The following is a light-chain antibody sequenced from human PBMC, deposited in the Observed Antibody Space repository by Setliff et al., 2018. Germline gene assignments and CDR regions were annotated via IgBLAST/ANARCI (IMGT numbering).Light chain of an antibody. V-gene: IGLV2-14*01. CDR2: EVT. Sequence: ALTQPASVSGPPGQSITISCTGTSSDVGGYNFVSWYQQHPGKAPKVMIYEVTNRPSGVSNRFSGSKSGNTASLTISGLQAEDEADYYCSSYTSSSSYVFGTGTKVTVL. CDR1: SSDVGGYNF. J-gene: IGLJ1*01. CDR3: SSYTSSSSYV.